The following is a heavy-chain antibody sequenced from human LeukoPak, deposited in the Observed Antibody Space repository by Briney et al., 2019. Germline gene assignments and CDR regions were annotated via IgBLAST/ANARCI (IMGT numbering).Heavy chain of an antibody. CDR2: IKQDGTEK. J-gene: IGHJ6*03. CDR1: GFTFNTYW. CDR3: ARVGCSSGRCYSNYYYYYMDV. D-gene: IGHD2-15*01. V-gene: IGHV3-7*01. Sequence: GGSLRLSCAASGFTFNTYWMTWVRQAPGKGLEWVANIKQDGTEKYYVASVKGRFTISRDNAKNSLYLQMNSLRAEDTAVCYCARVGCSSGRCYSNYYYYYMDVWGKGTTVTVSS.